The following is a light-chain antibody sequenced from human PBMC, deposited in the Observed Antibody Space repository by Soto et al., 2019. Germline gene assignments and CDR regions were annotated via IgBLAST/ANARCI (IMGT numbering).Light chain of an antibody. CDR1: QSVRSN. J-gene: IGKJ4*01. V-gene: IGKV3-11*01. Sequence: EIVMTQSPGTLSVSPGERATLSCSASQSVRSNLAWYQQKPGQTPRLLIYDASNRATGIPARFSGSGSGTDFTLTISSLEPEDFAVYYCQQRSNWPLTFGGGTKVDIK. CDR3: QQRSNWPLT. CDR2: DAS.